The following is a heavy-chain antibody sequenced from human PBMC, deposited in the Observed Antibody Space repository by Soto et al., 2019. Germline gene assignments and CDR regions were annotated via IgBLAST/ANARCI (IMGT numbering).Heavy chain of an antibody. D-gene: IGHD5-12*01. CDR1: GGSFSNYA. Sequence: QVQLVQSGAEVKKPGSSVKVSCKASGGSFSNYAVTWVRQAPGQGLEWMGGIIPIFGRANYAQKFQDRVTLSADESTNTVYMELSSLRSEDTADYYCARSGPHGIAAYFYALDVWGQGTTVTVSS. V-gene: IGHV1-69*12. CDR2: IIPIFGRA. CDR3: ARSGPHGIAAYFYALDV. J-gene: IGHJ6*02.